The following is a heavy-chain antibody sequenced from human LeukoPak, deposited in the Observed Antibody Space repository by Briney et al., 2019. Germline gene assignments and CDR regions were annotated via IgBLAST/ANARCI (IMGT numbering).Heavy chain of an antibody. CDR1: GFTFSGYW. D-gene: IGHD3-16*02. CDR2: IDNDRHGI. Sequence: GGSLRLSCAASGFTFSGYWMHWVRQGPEKGLELVSRIDNDRHGILYADSVKGRFTTSRDNAKNSLYLQLDSLRAEDTAVYYCARDGRSRGLSHVNFDYWGQGILVTVSS. CDR3: ARDGRSRGLSHVNFDY. J-gene: IGHJ4*02. V-gene: IGHV3-74*03.